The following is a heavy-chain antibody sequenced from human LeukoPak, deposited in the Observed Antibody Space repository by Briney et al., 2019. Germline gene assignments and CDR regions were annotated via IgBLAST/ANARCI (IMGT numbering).Heavy chain of an antibody. CDR1: GFTFSNYG. J-gene: IGHJ3*02. D-gene: IGHD3-3*01. V-gene: IGHV3-33*01. CDR2: IWYDGSNK. Sequence: GGSLRLSCAASGFTFSNYGMHWVRQAPGKGLEWVAVIWYDGSNKYYADSVKGRFTISRDNSKNTLYLQMNSLRAEDTAVYYCARTSDFWSGFDAFDIWGQGTMVTVSS. CDR3: ARTSDFWSGFDAFDI.